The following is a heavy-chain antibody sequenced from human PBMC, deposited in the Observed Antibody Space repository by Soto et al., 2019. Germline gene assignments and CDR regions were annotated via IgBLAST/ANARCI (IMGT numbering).Heavy chain of an antibody. D-gene: IGHD2-8*01. Sequence: PGGSLRLSCAASGFTFSYYSMNWVRQAPGKGLEWVSSLSSGATFIYYADAVKGRFTISRDNPKNSLYLQMNSLRAEDTAVYYCARGFCTNGVCYFDSWGQGALVTVSS. CDR3: ARGFCTNGVCYFDS. CDR2: LSSGATFI. V-gene: IGHV3-21*01. J-gene: IGHJ4*02. CDR1: GFTFSYYS.